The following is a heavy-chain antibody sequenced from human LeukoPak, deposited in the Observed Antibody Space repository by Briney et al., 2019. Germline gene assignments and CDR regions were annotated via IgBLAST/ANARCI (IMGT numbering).Heavy chain of an antibody. Sequence: SETLSLTCTVSGGSISSYYWSWIRQPPGKGLEWIGYIYYSGSTNYNPSLKSRVTISVDTSKNQFSLKLSSVTAADTAVYYGARVGGGAISSYYYYYGMDLWGQGTTVTVSS. J-gene: IGHJ6*02. D-gene: IGHD3-16*01. CDR1: GGSISSYY. CDR2: IYYSGST. CDR3: ARVGGGAISSYYYYYGMDL. V-gene: IGHV4-59*12.